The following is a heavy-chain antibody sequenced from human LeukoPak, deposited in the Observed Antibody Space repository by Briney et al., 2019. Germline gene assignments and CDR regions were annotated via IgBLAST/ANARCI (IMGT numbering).Heavy chain of an antibody. CDR2: MYLSGTT. Sequence: SETLSLTCTVSGDSINSLDLWSWVRQPPGKGLEWIGEMYLSGTTHSNPSVKSRVTISIDKSKNQFFLNLSSVTAADTAVYYCAGLVGRYSTGLYYYYFDYWGQGTLVTVSS. V-gene: IGHV4-4*02. D-gene: IGHD1-26*01. J-gene: IGHJ4*02. CDR1: GDSINSLDL. CDR3: AGLVGRYSTGLYYYYFDY.